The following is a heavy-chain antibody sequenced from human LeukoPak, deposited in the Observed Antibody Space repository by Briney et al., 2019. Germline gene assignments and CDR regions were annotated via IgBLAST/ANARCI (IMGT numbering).Heavy chain of an antibody. CDR3: ARADCSSSTCYLRRSWFDP. J-gene: IGHJ5*02. CDR1: GFTLSNYD. D-gene: IGHD2-2*01. CDR2: ISTSSRYI. V-gene: IGHV3-21*01. Sequence: GGSLRLSCAASGFTLSNYDMNWVRQAPGKGLEWVSYISTSSRYIYYKDSVRGRFTISRDDAKNSLYLEMNSLRAEDTAVYYCARADCSSSTCYLRRSWFDPWGQGTLVTVSS.